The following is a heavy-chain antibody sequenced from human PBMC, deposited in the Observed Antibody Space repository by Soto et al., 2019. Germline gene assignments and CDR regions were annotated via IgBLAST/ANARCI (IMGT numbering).Heavy chain of an antibody. Sequence: PSETLSLTCTVSGGSISSYYCSWVRQPAGKGLEWIGRIYTSGSTNYNPSLKSRVTMSVDTSKNQFSLKLSSATAADTAVYYCARGMYSSSWYWFDPWGQGTLVTVSS. D-gene: IGHD6-13*01. CDR3: ARGMYSSSWYWFDP. J-gene: IGHJ5*02. CDR2: IYTSGST. V-gene: IGHV4-4*07. CDR1: GGSISSYY.